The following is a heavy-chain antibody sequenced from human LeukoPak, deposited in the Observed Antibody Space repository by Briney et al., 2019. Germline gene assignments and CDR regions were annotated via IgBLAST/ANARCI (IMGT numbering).Heavy chain of an antibody. CDR1: GDSISSSNYY. D-gene: IGHD6-19*01. CDR3: ARHRDYSSGWLDY. V-gene: IGHV4-39*01. CDR2: IYYSAST. J-gene: IGHJ4*02. Sequence: SETLSLTCTVSGDSISSSNYYWGWIRPTPGSGLEWIGSIYYSASTYYNPSIKSRVTISVDTSKNQFSLKLNSVTAADTAVYYCARHRDYSSGWLDYWGQGTLVTVSS.